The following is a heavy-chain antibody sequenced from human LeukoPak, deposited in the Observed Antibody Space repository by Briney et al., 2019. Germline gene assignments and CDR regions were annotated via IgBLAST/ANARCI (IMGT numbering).Heavy chain of an antibody. J-gene: IGHJ4*02. CDR3: ARDWGSYYGSGSQPRIPYFDY. CDR2: ISAYNGNT. CDR1: GYTFTSYG. Sequence: GASVKVSCKASGYTFTSYGISWVRQAPGQGLEWMGWISAYNGNTNYAQKLQGRVTMTTDTSTSTAYMELRSLRSDDTAVYYCARDWGSYYGSGSQPRIPYFDYWGQGTLVTVSS. D-gene: IGHD3-10*01. V-gene: IGHV1-18*01.